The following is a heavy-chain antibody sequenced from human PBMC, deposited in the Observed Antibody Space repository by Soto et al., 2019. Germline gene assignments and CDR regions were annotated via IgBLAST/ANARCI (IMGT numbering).Heavy chain of an antibody. D-gene: IGHD4-17*01. Sequence: PGGSLRLSCAPSGFTFSNYAMTWVRQAPGKGLEWVSGVSASGTGAYYTDSVKGRFTISRDNSKNTLYLQMNSLRAEDTAVYYCVRFLDSYYGDREPLDYWGQGTPVTVSS. CDR2: VSASGTGA. CDR1: GFTFSNYA. CDR3: VRFLDSYYGDREPLDY. J-gene: IGHJ4*02. V-gene: IGHV3-23*01.